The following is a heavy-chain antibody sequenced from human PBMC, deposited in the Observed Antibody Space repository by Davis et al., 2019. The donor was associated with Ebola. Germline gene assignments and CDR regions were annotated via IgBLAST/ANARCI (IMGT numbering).Heavy chain of an antibody. Sequence: PSGTLSLTCGVYGGSFSGDYWTWIRQTPGKGLEWIGEINHSGDTNYNASLKSRLTISVDTSNKQFSLKVTSVTAADTAVYYCARKLWFYDSSGYRGNWFDPWGQGTLVTVSS. D-gene: IGHD3-22*01. V-gene: IGHV4-34*01. CDR1: GGSFSGDY. CDR3: ARKLWFYDSSGYRGNWFDP. CDR2: INHSGDT. J-gene: IGHJ5*02.